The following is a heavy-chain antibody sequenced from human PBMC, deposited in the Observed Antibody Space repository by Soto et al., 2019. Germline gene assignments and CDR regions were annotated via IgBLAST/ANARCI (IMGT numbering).Heavy chain of an antibody. CDR1: RFTFNMFA. Sequence: EVPLLESGGGLVQPGGSLRLSCAASRFTFNMFAMYWVRQAPGKELEWVSGSTDSGGRTYYADSVKDRFTSSRDNSKNTLYLQINSLRDEDTAVYYCAKGQEIASRLDYWGRGTLVTVSP. CDR2: STDSGGRT. V-gene: IGHV3-23*01. J-gene: IGHJ4*02. CDR3: AKGQEIASRLDY.